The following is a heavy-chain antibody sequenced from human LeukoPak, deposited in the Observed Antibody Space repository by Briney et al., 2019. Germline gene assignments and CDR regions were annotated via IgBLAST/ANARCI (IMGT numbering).Heavy chain of an antibody. Sequence: PSGTLSLTCTVSGGSVSSAYSYWSWIRQPPGKGLEWIGYIYYSGSTTYNPSLKSRVSISLDTSKNQFSLRLSSVTAADTAVYYCARGLVDMVATHAAPFDYWGQGALVTVSS. J-gene: IGHJ4*02. V-gene: IGHV4-61*01. CDR3: ARGLVDMVATHAAPFDY. CDR1: GGSVSSAYSY. CDR2: IYYSGST. D-gene: IGHD5-12*01.